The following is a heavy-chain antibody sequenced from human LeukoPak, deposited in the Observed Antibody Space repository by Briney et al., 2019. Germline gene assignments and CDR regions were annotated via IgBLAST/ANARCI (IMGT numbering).Heavy chain of an antibody. Sequence: SETLSLTCAVYGGSFSGYYWSWIRQPPGKGLEWIGEINHSGSTNYNPSLKSRVTISVDTSKNQFSLKLSSVTAADTAVYYCARVLWFGELLYFQHWGQGTLVTVSS. V-gene: IGHV4-34*01. CDR3: ARVLWFGELLYFQH. CDR1: GGSFSGYY. CDR2: INHSGST. J-gene: IGHJ1*01. D-gene: IGHD3-10*01.